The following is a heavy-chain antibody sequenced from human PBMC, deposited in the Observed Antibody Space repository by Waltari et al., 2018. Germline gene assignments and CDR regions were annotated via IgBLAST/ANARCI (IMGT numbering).Heavy chain of an antibody. CDR3: ARGQQWLVPRFDY. D-gene: IGHD6-19*01. CDR2: INHSGST. CDR1: GFTVSSNY. J-gene: IGHJ4*02. Sequence: VQLVESGGGLIQPGGSLRLSCAASGFTVSSNYMSWVRQAPGKGLEWIVEINHSGSTNYNPSLKSRVTISVDTSKNQFSLKLSSVTAADTAVYYCARGQQWLVPRFDYWGQGTLVTVSS. V-gene: IGHV4-34*01.